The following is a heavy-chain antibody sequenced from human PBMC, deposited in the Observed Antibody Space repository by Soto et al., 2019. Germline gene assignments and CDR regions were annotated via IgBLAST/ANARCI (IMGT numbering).Heavy chain of an antibody. J-gene: IGHJ6*02. V-gene: IGHV5-51*01. CDR2: IYPGDSDS. Sequence: LKISCEGSGYTFTTYWVAWVRQMPGKGLEWVGSIYPGDSDSRYNPSVQGQVTISADRSISTAYLQWNSLKASDTAMYFCARHKGYCSSTSCYGMDIWGQGTTVTVSS. CDR3: ARHKGYCSSTSCYGMDI. D-gene: IGHD2-15*01. CDR1: GYTFTTYW.